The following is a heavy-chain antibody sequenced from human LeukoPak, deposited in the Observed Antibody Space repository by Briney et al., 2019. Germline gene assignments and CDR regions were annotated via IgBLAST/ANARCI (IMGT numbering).Heavy chain of an antibody. CDR1: GVSISSYY. J-gene: IGHJ4*02. V-gene: IGHV4-59*01. D-gene: IGHD4-11*01. CDR2: MYYSGST. Sequence: PSETLSLTCTVSGVSISSYYWSWIRQPPGKGLEWIGYMYYSGSTSYNPSLKSRVAISIDTSKNQSSLKLSSVTTADTAVYYCARGSNHFDFWGQGALVTVSS. CDR3: ARGSNHFDF.